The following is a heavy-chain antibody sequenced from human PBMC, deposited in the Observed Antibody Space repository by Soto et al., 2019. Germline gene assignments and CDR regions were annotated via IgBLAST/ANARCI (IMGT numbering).Heavy chain of an antibody. J-gene: IGHJ4*02. CDR1: GCYISNSSYR. V-gene: IGHV4-39*01. Sequence: SETLSLTCTVSGCYISNSSYRWGWIRQPPGKGLQWIGSVSYSGSTYYNPSLKSRVTISVDTSKTQSSLRLSSVTAADTAVYYCSRIAVSGPIPGFDYWGQGALVTVSS. CDR3: SRIAVSGPIPGFDY. CDR2: VSYSGST. D-gene: IGHD6-19*01.